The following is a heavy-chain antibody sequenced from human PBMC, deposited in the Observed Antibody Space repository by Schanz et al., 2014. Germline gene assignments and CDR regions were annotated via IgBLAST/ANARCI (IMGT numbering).Heavy chain of an antibody. CDR1: GYTFSSYD. CDR3: ARDLSYGSGSYGY. CDR2: ISAYNGNT. Sequence: QVQLVQSGAEVKKPGASVKVSCKASGYTFSSYDISWVRQAPGQGLEWLGWISAYNGNTNYAQKLQGRVTLTTDTSXXTAYMELRSMRSXDTAVYYCARDLSYGSGSYGYWGQGTLVTVSS. V-gene: IGHV1-18*04. D-gene: IGHD3-10*01. J-gene: IGHJ4*02.